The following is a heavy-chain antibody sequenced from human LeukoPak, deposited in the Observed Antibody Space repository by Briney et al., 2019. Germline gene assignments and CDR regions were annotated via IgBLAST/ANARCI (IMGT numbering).Heavy chain of an antibody. V-gene: IGHV3-21*01. CDR2: ISSSSSYI. CDR1: GFTFSSYS. CDR3: ARKCRDGYNYGFYYYYYMDV. Sequence: GGSLRLSCAASGFTFSSYSMNWVRQAPGKGLEWGSSISSSSSYIYYADSAKGRFTITRDNAKNSLYLQMNSLRAEDTAVYYCARKCRDGYNYGFYYYYYMDVWGKGTTVTVSS. D-gene: IGHD5-24*01. J-gene: IGHJ6*03.